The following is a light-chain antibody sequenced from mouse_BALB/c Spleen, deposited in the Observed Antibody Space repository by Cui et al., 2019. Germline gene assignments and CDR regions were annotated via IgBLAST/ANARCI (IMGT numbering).Light chain of an antibody. V-gene: IGKV4-57-1*01. CDR1: SSVSSSY. J-gene: IGKJ1*01. CDR3: QQYSGYPLT. Sequence: VLTQSPALMSASPGEQVPMTCRASSSVSSSYLHWYQQKSGASPKLWIYSTSNLASGVPARFSGSGSGTSYSLTISSVEAEDAATYYCQQYSGYPLTFGGGTKLEIK. CDR2: STS.